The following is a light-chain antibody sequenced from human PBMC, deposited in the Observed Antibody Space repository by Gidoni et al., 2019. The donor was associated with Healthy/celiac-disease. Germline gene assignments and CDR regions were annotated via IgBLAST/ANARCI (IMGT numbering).Light chain of an antibody. J-gene: IGKJ2*01. V-gene: IGKV1-12*01. CDR2: AAS. Sequence: EMQHPQSPSSVSASVGDRVTITCRASQGISSWLAWYQQKPGKAPKLLIYAASSLQSGVPSRFSGSGSGTDFPLTISRLQPEDFAAYYCQQANTFRYTFGQGTKLEIK. CDR3: QQANTFRYT. CDR1: QGISSW.